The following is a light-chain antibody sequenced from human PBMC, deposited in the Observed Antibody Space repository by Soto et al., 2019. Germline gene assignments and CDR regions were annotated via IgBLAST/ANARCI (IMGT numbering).Light chain of an antibody. CDR2: GVS. J-gene: IGLJ1*01. CDR1: ISDFVVYNY. Sequence: QSALTQPASVSGSPGQSITISCTGTISDFVVYNYVSWYQQHPGKAPKLMIYGVSNRPSGVSNRFSGSKSGNTASLTISGLQADDEADYYCSSHTISSALQVFGTGTKVTVL. V-gene: IGLV2-14*01. CDR3: SSHTISSALQV.